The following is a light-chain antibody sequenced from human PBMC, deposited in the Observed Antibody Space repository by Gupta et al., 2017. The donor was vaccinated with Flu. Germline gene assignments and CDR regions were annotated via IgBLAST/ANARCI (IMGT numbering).Light chain of an antibody. CDR1: SSDVGGYNY. CDR3: SSYTSSSTRV. Sequence: QSALTPPASVSGSPGPSTTISCTGTSSDVGGYNYVSWYQQHPGKAPKLMIYEVSNRPSGVSNRFSGSKSGNTASLTISGLQAEDEADYYCSSYTSSSTRVFGTGTKVTVL. V-gene: IGLV2-14*01. J-gene: IGLJ1*01. CDR2: EVS.